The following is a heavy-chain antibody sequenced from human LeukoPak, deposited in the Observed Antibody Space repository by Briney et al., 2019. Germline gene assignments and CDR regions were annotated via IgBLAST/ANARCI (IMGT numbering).Heavy chain of an antibody. D-gene: IGHD3-10*01. CDR1: GFTFSDYY. Sequence: PGGSLRLSCAASGFTFSDYYMSWIRQAPGKGLEWVSYISSSGSTIYYADSVKGRFTISRDNAKNSLYLQMNSLRAEDTAVYYCARENYYGSGSYYSYYMDVWGKGPTVTVSS. CDR3: ARENYYGSGSYYSYYMDV. CDR2: ISSSGSTI. J-gene: IGHJ6*03. V-gene: IGHV3-11*04.